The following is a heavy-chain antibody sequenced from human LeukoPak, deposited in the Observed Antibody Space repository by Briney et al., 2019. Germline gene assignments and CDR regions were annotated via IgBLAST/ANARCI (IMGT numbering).Heavy chain of an antibody. CDR2: IYYSGST. Sequence: PSETLSLTCTVSGGSISSGGYYWSWIRQHPGKGLEWIGYIYYSGSTYYNPSLKSRVTISVDTSKNQFSLKLSSVTAADTAVYYCARDVVVPAAQYFDTWGQGILVTVSS. CDR1: GGSISSGGYY. D-gene: IGHD2-2*01. J-gene: IGHJ4*02. V-gene: IGHV4-31*03. CDR3: ARDVVVPAAQYFDT.